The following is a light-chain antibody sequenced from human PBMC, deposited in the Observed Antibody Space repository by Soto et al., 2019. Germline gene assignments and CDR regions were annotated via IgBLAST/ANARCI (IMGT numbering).Light chain of an antibody. CDR2: EGS. Sequence: QSALTQPASVSGSPGQSITISCTGTSSDVGSYNLVSWYQQHPGKAPKLMIYEGSKRPSGVSNRFSGSNSGNTASLTISGLQAGDEADYYCCSYAGSSTFYVFGTGTKVTVL. J-gene: IGLJ1*01. V-gene: IGLV2-23*03. CDR3: CSYAGSSTFYV. CDR1: SSDVGSYNL.